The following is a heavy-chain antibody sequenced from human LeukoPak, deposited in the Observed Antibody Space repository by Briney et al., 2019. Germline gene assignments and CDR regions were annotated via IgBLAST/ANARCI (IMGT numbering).Heavy chain of an antibody. D-gene: IGHD4-17*01. CDR3: TRGPVTAREFHD. CDR1: GFILSDHY. J-gene: IGHJ4*02. CDR2: TRSKAYSYTT. Sequence: PGGSLRLSCAASGFILSDHYMDWVRQAPGKGLEWVARTRSKAYSYTTEYAASVKDRFTIYRDDSKNSVYLQMNSLNTEDTAVYYCTRGPVTAREFHDWGQGTLVTVSS. V-gene: IGHV3-72*01.